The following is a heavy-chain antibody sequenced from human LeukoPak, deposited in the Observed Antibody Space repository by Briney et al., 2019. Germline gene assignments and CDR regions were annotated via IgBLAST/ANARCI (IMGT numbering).Heavy chain of an antibody. CDR3: AKTQNPVVPAAIDFDY. V-gene: IGHV3-30*18. CDR1: GFTFSSYG. Sequence: GRSLRLSCAASGFTFSSYGMHWVRQAPGKGLEWVAVISYDGSNKYYADSVKGRFTISRDNSKNTLYLQMNGLRAEDTAVYYCAKTQNPVVPAAIDFDYWGQGTLVTVSS. J-gene: IGHJ4*02. CDR2: ISYDGSNK. D-gene: IGHD2-2*01.